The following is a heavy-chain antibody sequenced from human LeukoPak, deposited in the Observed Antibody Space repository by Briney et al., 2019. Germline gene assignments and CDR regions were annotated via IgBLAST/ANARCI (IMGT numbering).Heavy chain of an antibody. Sequence: SETLSLTCTVSGGSISSYYWSWIRQPPGKGLEWIGYIYYSGSTNYDPSLKSRVTISVDTSKNQFSLKLSSVTAADTAVYYCARDAGTSGMDVWGQGTTVTVSS. CDR3: ARDAGTSGMDV. CDR1: GGSISSYY. J-gene: IGHJ6*02. CDR2: IYYSGST. D-gene: IGHD3-10*01. V-gene: IGHV4-59*01.